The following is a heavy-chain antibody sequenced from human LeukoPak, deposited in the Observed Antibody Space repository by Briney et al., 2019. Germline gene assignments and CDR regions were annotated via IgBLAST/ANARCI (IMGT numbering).Heavy chain of an antibody. D-gene: IGHD6-13*01. CDR3: ALGGYSTAWRNYFDY. CDR1: GFTFSSYW. Sequence: GGSLRLSCAASGFTFSSYWMSWVRQAPGKGLEWVAVISYDGSNKYYADSVKGRFTISRDNSENTLYLQMNSLRVEDTAIYYCALGGYSTAWRNYFDYWGQGTLVTVSS. V-gene: IGHV3-30-3*01. CDR2: ISYDGSNK. J-gene: IGHJ4*02.